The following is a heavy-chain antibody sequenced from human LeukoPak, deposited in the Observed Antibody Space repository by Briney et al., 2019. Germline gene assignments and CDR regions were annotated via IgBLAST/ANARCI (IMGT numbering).Heavy chain of an antibody. CDR2: ISAYNGNT. J-gene: IGHJ4*02. V-gene: IGHV1-18*01. D-gene: IGHD3-3*01. CDR1: GYTFTSYG. CDR3: AREAYYDFWSGYYTGSLFDY. Sequence: ASVKVSCKASGYTFTSYGISWVRQAPGQGLEWMGWISAYNGNTNYAQKLQGRVTMTTDTSTSTAYMELRSLRSDDTAVYYCAREAYYDFWSGYYTGSLFDYWGQGTLVTVSS.